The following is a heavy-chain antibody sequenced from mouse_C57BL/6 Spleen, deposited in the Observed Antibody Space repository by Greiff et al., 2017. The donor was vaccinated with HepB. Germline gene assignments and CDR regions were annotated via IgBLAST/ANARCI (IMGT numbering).Heavy chain of an antibody. J-gene: IGHJ2*01. CDR3: ARSHYSNLFDD. Sequence: VQLQQPGAELVMPGASVKLSCKASGYTFTSYWMHWVKQRPGQGLEWIGEIDPSDSYTNYNQKFKGKSTLTVDKSSSTAYMQLSSLTSEDSAVYYCARSHYSNLFDDWGQGTTLTVSS. CDR2: IDPSDSYT. D-gene: IGHD2-5*01. CDR1: GYTFTSYW. V-gene: IGHV1-69*01.